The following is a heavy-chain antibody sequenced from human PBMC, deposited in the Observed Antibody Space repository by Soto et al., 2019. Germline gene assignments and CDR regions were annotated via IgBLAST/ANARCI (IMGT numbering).Heavy chain of an antibody. J-gene: IGHJ3*02. CDR2: IWFDGSYK. D-gene: IGHD1-26*01. CDR1: GFSFSNFG. Sequence: QMQLVESGGGVVQPGRSLRLSCAASGFSFSNFGMHWVRQAPGKGLEWVAVIWFDGSYKYYADSVKGRFTISRDNSKNTLYLQMDSLRAEDTAVYFCAKARHKDSDTSRKAFDIWGQGTMVTVSS. CDR3: AKARHKDSDTSRKAFDI. V-gene: IGHV3-33*06.